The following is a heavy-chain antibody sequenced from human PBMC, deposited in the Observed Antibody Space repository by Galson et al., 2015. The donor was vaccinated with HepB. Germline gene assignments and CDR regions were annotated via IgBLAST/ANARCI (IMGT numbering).Heavy chain of an antibody. CDR3: ARVSIAARRGIKGWFDP. CDR2: INTNTGNP. V-gene: IGHV7-4-1*02. J-gene: IGHJ5*02. D-gene: IGHD6-6*01. CDR1: GYTFTSYA. Sequence: SVKVSCKASGYTFTSYAMNWVRQAPGQGLEWMGWINTNTGNPTYAQGFTGRFVFSLDTSVSTAYLQISSLKAEDTAVYYCARVSIAARRGIKGWFDPWGQGTLVTVSS.